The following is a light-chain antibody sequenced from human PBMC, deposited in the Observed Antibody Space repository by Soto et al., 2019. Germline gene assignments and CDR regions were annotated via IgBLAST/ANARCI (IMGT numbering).Light chain of an antibody. Sequence: DVVMTQSPLSLSVTLGQPASISCWSSQSIVYSDGHAYLNWFHQRPGQSPRRLIYQVSKRDSGVPDRLSGSGSGADFTLKISRVEAEDVGLYYCMQGTHWPPTFGRGTKVEIK. CDR1: QSIVYSDGHAY. CDR2: QVS. V-gene: IGKV2-30*01. J-gene: IGKJ1*01. CDR3: MQGTHWPPT.